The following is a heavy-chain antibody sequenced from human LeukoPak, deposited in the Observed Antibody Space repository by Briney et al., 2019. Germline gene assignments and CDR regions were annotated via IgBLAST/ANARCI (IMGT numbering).Heavy chain of an antibody. J-gene: IGHJ4*02. CDR1: GFTFSSYS. D-gene: IGHD3-9*01. Sequence: GGSLGLSCGASGFTFSSYSMNWVRQAPGKGLEWVAYISSSSNTIYYADSVKGRFTISRDNAKNSLYLQMNSLRVEDTAVYYCARDHFDWLPSLIDYWGQGTLLTVSS. CDR2: ISSSSNTI. V-gene: IGHV3-48*01. CDR3: ARDHFDWLPSLIDY.